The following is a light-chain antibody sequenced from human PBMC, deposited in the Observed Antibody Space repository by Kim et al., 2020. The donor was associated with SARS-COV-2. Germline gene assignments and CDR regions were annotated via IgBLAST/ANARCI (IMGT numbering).Light chain of an antibody. CDR3: QKYDSAPWT. Sequence: ASVVDGVTITCRASQDIANYLAWYQQQPGKVPKLLVYAASALKSGVPSRFSGRRSGTDFTLTISNLQPEDVATYYCQKYDSAPWTFGQGTKVDIK. J-gene: IGKJ1*01. CDR1: QDIANY. CDR2: AAS. V-gene: IGKV1-27*01.